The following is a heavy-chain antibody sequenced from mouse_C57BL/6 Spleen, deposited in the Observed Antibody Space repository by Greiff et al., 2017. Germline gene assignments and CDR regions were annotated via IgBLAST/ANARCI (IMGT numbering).Heavy chain of an antibody. D-gene: IGHD2-2*01. V-gene: IGHV1-15*01. Sequence: VKLQQSGAELVRPGASVTLSCKASGYTFTDYEMHWVKQTPVHGLEWIGAIDPETGGTAYNQKFKGKAILTADKSSSTAYMELRSLTSEDSAVYYCTRARGYDDWGQGTTLTVSS. CDR2: IDPETGGT. CDR3: TRARGYDD. J-gene: IGHJ2*01. CDR1: GYTFTDYE.